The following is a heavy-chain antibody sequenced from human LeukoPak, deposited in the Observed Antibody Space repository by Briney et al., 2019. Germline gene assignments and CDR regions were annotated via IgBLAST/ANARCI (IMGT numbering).Heavy chain of an antibody. D-gene: IGHD3-22*01. CDR2: INAANGHT. Sequence: AASVKVSCKTSGYTFTNYAIHWVRQAPGQRFEWMGWINAANGHTKYSQEFQGRVTITRDTSASTAYMELSSLRSEDMAVYYCARAQYYYDSSGYPGPYYMDVWGKGTTVTVSS. V-gene: IGHV1-3*03. CDR1: GYTFTNYA. CDR3: ARAQYYYDSSGYPGPYYMDV. J-gene: IGHJ6*03.